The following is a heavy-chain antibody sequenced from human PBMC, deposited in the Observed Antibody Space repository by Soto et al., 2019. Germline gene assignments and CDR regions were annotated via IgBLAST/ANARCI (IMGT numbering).Heavy chain of an antibody. CDR1: GFTVSSNY. V-gene: IGHV3-66*01. Sequence: GGSLRLSCAASGFTVSSNYMSWVRQAPGKGLEWVSVIYSGGSTYYADSVKGRFTISRDNSKNTLYLQMNSLRAEDTAVYYCARVLRFLEWGPDAFDIWGQGTMVTVSS. D-gene: IGHD3-3*01. J-gene: IGHJ3*02. CDR3: ARVLRFLEWGPDAFDI. CDR2: IYSGGST.